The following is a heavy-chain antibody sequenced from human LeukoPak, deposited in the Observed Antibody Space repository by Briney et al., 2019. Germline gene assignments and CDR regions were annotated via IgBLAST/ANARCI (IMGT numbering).Heavy chain of an antibody. CDR2: ISAYNGNT. CDR1: GYTFTSYG. D-gene: IGHD3-22*01. CDR3: ARGYDSPTGAWFDA. Sequence: ASVKVSCKASGYTFTSYGISWVRQAPGQGLEWMGWISAYNGNTNYAQKLQGRVTMTTDTSTSTAYVELKSLTSDDTAVYYCARGYDSPTGAWFDAWGQGTLVTVSS. J-gene: IGHJ5*02. V-gene: IGHV1-18*01.